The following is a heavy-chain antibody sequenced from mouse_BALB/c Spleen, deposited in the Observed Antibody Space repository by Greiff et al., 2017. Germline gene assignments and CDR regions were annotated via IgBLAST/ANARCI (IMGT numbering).Heavy chain of an antibody. Sequence: EVKLMESGAELVKPGASVKLSCTASGFNIKDTYMHWVKQRPEQGLEWIGRIDPANGNTKYDPKFQGKATITADTSSNTAYLQLSSLTSEDTAVYYCARFGDYDGYYAMDDWGQGTSVTVSS. J-gene: IGHJ4*01. CDR2: IDPANGNT. CDR1: GFNIKDTY. V-gene: IGHV14-3*02. D-gene: IGHD2-4*01. CDR3: ARFGDYDGYYAMDD.